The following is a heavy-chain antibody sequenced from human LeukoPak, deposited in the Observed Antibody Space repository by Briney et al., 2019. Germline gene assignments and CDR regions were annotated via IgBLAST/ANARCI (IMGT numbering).Heavy chain of an antibody. CDR3: AKSLGGDYLSDFDY. D-gene: IGHD2/OR15-2a*01. J-gene: IGHJ4*02. CDR2: ISGSGDIT. Sequence: GGSLRLSCAASGFSFNTYAMTWVRQAPGQGLEWASVISGSGDITYYTDSVKGRFTISRDNSKNTLFLQMNGLRAEDTAVYFCAKSLGGDYLSDFDYWGQGTLVTVSS. V-gene: IGHV3-23*01. CDR1: GFSFNTYA.